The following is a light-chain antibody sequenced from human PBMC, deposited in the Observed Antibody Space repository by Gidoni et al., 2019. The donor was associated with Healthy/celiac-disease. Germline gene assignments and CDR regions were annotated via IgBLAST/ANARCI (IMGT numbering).Light chain of an antibody. Sequence: QSALTQPASVSGSPGQAITISCTGTSSDVGGYNYVSWYHQHPGKATKLMIYEVSNRPSGVSNRFSGSKSGNTASLTISGLQAEDEADYYCSSYTSSSTPLVVFGGGTKLTVL. CDR3: SSYTSSSTPLVV. V-gene: IGLV2-14*01. CDR1: SSDVGGYNY. CDR2: EVS. J-gene: IGLJ2*01.